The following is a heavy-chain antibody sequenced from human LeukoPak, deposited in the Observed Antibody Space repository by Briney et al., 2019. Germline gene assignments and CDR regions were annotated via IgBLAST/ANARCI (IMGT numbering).Heavy chain of an antibody. D-gene: IGHD3/OR15-3a*01. CDR1: GFTLSDHY. V-gene: IGHV3-72*01. CDR2: SRDKANKYTT. CDR3: ASWTSGY. J-gene: IGHJ4*02. Sequence: GGSLRLSCAASGFTLSDHYMDWFRQAPGKGLEWVGRSRDKANKYTTEYAASAKDRFTISRDGSKSSLYLQMNSLKTEDTAMYYCASWTSGYWGQGTLVTVSS.